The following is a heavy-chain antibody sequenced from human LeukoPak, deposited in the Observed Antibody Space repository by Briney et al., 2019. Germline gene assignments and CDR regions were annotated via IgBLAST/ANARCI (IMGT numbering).Heavy chain of an antibody. D-gene: IGHD3-22*01. CDR1: GYTFTSYG. Sequence: GASVKVSCKASGYTFTSYGISWVRQAPGQGLEWMGWISAYNGNTNYAQKLQGRVTMTTDTSTSTAYMELRSLRSDDTAVYYCARAEYYYDSSGGNGAFDIWGQGTMVTVSS. CDR2: ISAYNGNT. V-gene: IGHV1-18*01. CDR3: ARAEYYYDSSGGNGAFDI. J-gene: IGHJ3*02.